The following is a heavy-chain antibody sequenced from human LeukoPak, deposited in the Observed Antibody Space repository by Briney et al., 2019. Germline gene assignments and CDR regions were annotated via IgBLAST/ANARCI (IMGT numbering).Heavy chain of an antibody. CDR1: GFTFSNYA. D-gene: IGHD1-26*01. Sequence: GGSLRLSCAASGFTFSNYAMTWLRQAPGKGLEWISTLSGGGGVTYYADSVKGRFTISRDNSKNTLYLQVNSLSAEDTAVYYCAKVVDIWGQGTMVTVSS. CDR3: AKVVDI. CDR2: LSGGGGVT. J-gene: IGHJ3*02. V-gene: IGHV3-23*01.